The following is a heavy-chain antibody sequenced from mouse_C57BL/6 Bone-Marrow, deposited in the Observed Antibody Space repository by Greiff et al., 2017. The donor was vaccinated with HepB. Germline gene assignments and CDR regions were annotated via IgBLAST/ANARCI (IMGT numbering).Heavy chain of an antibody. V-gene: IGHV1-54*01. Sequence: VKLMESGAELVRPGTSVKVSCKASGYAFTNYLIEWVKQRPGQGLEWIGVINPGSGGTNYNEKFKGKATLTADKSSSTAYMQLSSLTSEDSAVYFCARSLLGRDAMDYWGQGTSVTVSS. D-gene: IGHD4-1*01. J-gene: IGHJ4*01. CDR1: GYAFTNYL. CDR2: INPGSGGT. CDR3: ARSLLGRDAMDY.